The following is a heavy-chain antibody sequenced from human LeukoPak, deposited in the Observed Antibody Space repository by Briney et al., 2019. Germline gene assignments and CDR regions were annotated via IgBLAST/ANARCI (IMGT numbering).Heavy chain of an antibody. CDR2: INQDGSET. J-gene: IGHJ5*02. CDR3: ESGGTIFSP. D-gene: IGHD2/OR15-2a*01. Sequence: GGSLTLTCALSGCTFSNYGMTWVRQAPGKGLEWLANINQDGSETYHVDSVKGRFTISRDNAKNSLYLEMNSLRVEDTAVYFCESGGTIFSPSGQGELVTVSS. CDR1: GCTFSNYG. V-gene: IGHV3-7*02.